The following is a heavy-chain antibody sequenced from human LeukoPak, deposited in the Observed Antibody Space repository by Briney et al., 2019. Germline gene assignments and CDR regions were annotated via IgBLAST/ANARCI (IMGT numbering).Heavy chain of an antibody. V-gene: IGHV3-7*05. CDR3: VRRGTSSSWAHFDY. D-gene: IGHD6-13*01. CDR2: IKQDGSEK. J-gene: IGHJ4*02. CDR1: GFTFSSYW. Sequence: QSGGSQRLSCAASGFTFSSYWMTWVRQAPGKGLEWVAKIKQDGSEKYYVDSVKGRFTISRDNAKNSLYLQMNSLGAEDTAVYYCVRRGTSSSWAHFDYWGQGTLVTVSS.